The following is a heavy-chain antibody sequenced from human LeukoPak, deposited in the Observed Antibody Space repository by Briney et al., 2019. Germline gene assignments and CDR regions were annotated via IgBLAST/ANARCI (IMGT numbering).Heavy chain of an antibody. CDR1: GGTFSSYA. J-gene: IGHJ3*02. V-gene: IGHV1-69*05. CDR3: VRVRPALYDGVALEWAYDAFDI. Sequence: GASVKVSCKASGGTFSSYAISWVRQAPGQGLEWMGGIIPIFGTANYAQKFQGRVTITTDESTSTAYMELSSLRSEDTAVYYCVRVRPALYDGVALEWAYDAFDIWGQGTMVTVSS. D-gene: IGHD3-3*01. CDR2: IIPIFGTA.